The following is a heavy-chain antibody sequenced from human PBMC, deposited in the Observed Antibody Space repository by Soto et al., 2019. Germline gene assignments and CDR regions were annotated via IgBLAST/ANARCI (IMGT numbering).Heavy chain of an antibody. V-gene: IGHV4-34*01. CDR1: GRSFRGYY. D-gene: IGHD6-13*01. J-gene: IGHJ5*02. CDR2: INHSGST. Sequence: PSETLSLTCPVYGRSFRGYYWIEIRQPPGKGLEWIGEINHSGSTNYNPSLKSRVTISVDTSKNQFSLKLSSVTAADTAVYYCARGSYSSSWYSWCEPWGQGTLV. CDR3: ARGSYSSSWYSWCEP.